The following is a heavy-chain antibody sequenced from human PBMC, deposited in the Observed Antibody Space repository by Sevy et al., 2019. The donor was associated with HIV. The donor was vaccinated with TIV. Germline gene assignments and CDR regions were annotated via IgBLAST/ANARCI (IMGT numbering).Heavy chain of an antibody. CDR2: IKQDGSEN. Sequence: GGSLRLSCVASGFTFTTYWVTWVRQAPGKGLEWVANIKQDGSENYYVDSVKGRFTISRDNAKNSRYLQMNSLRADDTAVYYCARHNTNYNYALDVWGQGTTVTVSS. D-gene: IGHD2-2*01. V-gene: IGHV3-7*01. J-gene: IGHJ6*02. CDR3: ARHNTNYNYALDV. CDR1: GFTFTTYW.